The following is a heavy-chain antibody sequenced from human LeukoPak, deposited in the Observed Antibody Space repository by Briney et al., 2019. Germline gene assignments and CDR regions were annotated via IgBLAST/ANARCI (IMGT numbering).Heavy chain of an antibody. V-gene: IGHV1-2*02. D-gene: IGHD3-3*01. CDR2: INPNSGGT. Sequence: ASVKVSCKASGYTFTGHYIHWVRQAPGPGLEWMGWINPNSGGTNYAQKFQGRVTMTRDTSISTAYMELSRLRSDDTAVYYCARGSQYYDFWRTYYYYYMDVWGKGTTVTVSS. CDR1: GYTFTGHY. CDR3: ARGSQYYDFWRTYYYYYMDV. J-gene: IGHJ6*03.